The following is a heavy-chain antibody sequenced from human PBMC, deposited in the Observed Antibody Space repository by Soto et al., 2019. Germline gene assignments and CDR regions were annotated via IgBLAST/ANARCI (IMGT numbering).Heavy chain of an antibody. D-gene: IGHD6-13*01. CDR2: IIPIFGTA. J-gene: IGHJ5*02. V-gene: IGHV1-69*13. CDR3: ARDPYSSSHGAEAYNWFDP. CDR1: GGTFSSYA. Sequence: AASVKVSCKASGGTFSSYAISWVRQAPGQGLEWMGGIIPIFGTANYAQKFQGRVTITADESTSTAYMELSSLRSEDTAVYYCARDPYSSSHGAEAYNWFDPWGQGTLVTVSS.